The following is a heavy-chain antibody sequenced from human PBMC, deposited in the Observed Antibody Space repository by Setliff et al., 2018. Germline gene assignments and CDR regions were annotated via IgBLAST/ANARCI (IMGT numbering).Heavy chain of an antibody. CDR3: AKSGDYSNRGHFDC. Sequence: GASVKVSCKASGYTFTTYDINWVRQAPGQGLEWMGWMNPNSGNRGYAQKFQGRVTMTRNTSISTAYMELSTLRSEDSAVYYCAKSGDYSNRGHFDCWGQGTLVTVSS. CDR2: MNPNSGNR. D-gene: IGHD4-4*01. CDR1: GYTFTTYD. V-gene: IGHV1-8*02. J-gene: IGHJ4*02.